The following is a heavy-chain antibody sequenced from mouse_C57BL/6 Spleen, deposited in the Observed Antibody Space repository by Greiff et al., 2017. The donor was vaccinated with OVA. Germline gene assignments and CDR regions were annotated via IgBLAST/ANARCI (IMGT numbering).Heavy chain of an antibody. D-gene: IGHD1-1*01. CDR3: ARGAVVEYYFDY. CDR2: ISSGSSTI. V-gene: IGHV5-17*01. J-gene: IGHJ2*01. CDR1: GFTFSDYG. Sequence: EVQLVESGGGLVKPGGSLKLSCAASGFTFSDYGMHWVRQAPEKGLEWVAYISSGSSTIYYADTVKGRFTISRDNAKNTLFLQMTSLRSEDTAMYYCARGAVVEYYFDYWGQGTTLTVSS.